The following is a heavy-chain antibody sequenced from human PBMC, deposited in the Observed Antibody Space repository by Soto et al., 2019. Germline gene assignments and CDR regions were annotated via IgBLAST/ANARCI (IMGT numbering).Heavy chain of an antibody. V-gene: IGHV3-23*01. CDR3: AKADSGYCSSTSCFIFDY. CDR2: ISGSGGST. Sequence: GGSLRLSCAASGFTFSSYAMSWVRQAPGKGLEWVSAISGSGGSTYYADSVKGRFTISRDNSKNTLYLQMNSLRAEDTAVYYCAKADSGYCSSTSCFIFDYWGQGTLVTVSS. D-gene: IGHD2-2*01. CDR1: GFTFSSYA. J-gene: IGHJ4*02.